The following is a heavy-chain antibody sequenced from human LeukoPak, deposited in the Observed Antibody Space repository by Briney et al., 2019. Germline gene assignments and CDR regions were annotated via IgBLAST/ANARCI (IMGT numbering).Heavy chain of an antibody. CDR2: IIAYNGIT. CDR1: GYTFTSYG. J-gene: IGHJ5*02. CDR3: ARSDLSETYYDILTGYYHTKDTYNWFDP. D-gene: IGHD3-9*01. Sequence: ASVKVSCKASGYTFTSYGISWVRQAPGQGLEWMGWIIAYNGITNYAQKLQGRVTMTTDTSTSTAYMELRSLRSVDTAVYYCARSDLSETYYDILTGYYHTKDTYNWFDPWGQGTLVTVSS. V-gene: IGHV1-18*01.